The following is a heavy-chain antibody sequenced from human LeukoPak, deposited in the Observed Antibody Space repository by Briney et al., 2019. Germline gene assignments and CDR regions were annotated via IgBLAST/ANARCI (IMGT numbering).Heavy chain of an antibody. J-gene: IGHJ4*02. Sequence: SQTLSLTCAISGDSVSSNSAAWNWIRQSPSRGLEWLGRTYYRSKWYNDYAVSVKSRITINPDTSKNQFSLQLNSVTPEDTAVYYCTKGCRYCSGGSQDYWGQGTLVAVSS. CDR1: GDSVSSNSAA. V-gene: IGHV6-1*01. CDR2: TYYRSKWYN. D-gene: IGHD2-15*01. CDR3: TKGCRYCSGGSQDY.